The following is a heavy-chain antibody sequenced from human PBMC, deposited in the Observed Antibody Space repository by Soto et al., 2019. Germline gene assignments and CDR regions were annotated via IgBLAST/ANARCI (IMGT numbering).Heavy chain of an antibody. D-gene: IGHD1-1*01. J-gene: IGHJ6*02. CDR2: INHSGSA. CDR3: SRTPYRRQLVRYYYYGLDV. V-gene: IGHV4-34*01. CDR1: GGSFSGFY. Sequence: SETLSLTCAVDGGSFSGFYWTWIRQSPGRGLEWIGEINHSGSARYSPSLKSRVTISLDTSNNQFSLKLSLVSAAETAVYYCSRTPYRRQLVRYYYYGLDVWGQGTTVTVSS.